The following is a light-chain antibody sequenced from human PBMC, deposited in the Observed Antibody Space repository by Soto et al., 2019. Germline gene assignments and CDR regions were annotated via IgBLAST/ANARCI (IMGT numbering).Light chain of an antibody. CDR1: RSLSSTS. V-gene: IGKV3-20*01. CDR3: QQYGSSPRT. J-gene: IGKJ1*01. CDR2: DAS. Sequence: EIVLTQSPGTLSLSPGERAALSCRASRSLSSTSLAWYQQRPGQAPRLLIYDASSRATGIPDRFSGSGSGTDLTLTINRLEPDDFAVYYCQQYGSSPRTFGQGTKVDI.